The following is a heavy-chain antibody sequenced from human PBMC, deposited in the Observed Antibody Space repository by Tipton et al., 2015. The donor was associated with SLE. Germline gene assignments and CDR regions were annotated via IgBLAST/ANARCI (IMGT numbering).Heavy chain of an antibody. V-gene: IGHV6-1*01. CDR1: GDSVSSNSAG. CDR3: ARDQEWLVLDYDYSYMDV. J-gene: IGHJ6*03. Sequence: GLVKPSQTLSLTCAISGDSVSSNSAGWNWIRQSPSRGLEWLGRTYYRSKWYNDYEESVKGRITINPDTSKNQFSLQLNSVTPEDTAVYYCARDQEWLVLDYDYSYMDVWGKGTTVTVSS. CDR2: TYYRSKWYN. D-gene: IGHD6-19*01.